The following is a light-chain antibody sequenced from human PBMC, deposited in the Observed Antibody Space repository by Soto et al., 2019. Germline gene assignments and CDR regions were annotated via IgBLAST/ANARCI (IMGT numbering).Light chain of an antibody. CDR2: GNS. J-gene: IGLJ3*02. V-gene: IGLV1-40*01. CDR3: QSYDSSLSGWV. Sequence: QSVVTQPPSVSGAPGQRVTISCTGSSSNIGAGYDVHWYQQLPGTAPKLLIYGNSNRPSAVPDRFSGSKSGTSASLAITGLQAEDVADYYCQSYDSSLSGWVFGGGTKLTVL. CDR1: SSNIGAGYD.